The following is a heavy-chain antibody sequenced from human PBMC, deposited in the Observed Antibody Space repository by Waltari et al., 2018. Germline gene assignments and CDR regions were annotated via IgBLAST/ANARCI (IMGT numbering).Heavy chain of an antibody. J-gene: IGHJ4*02. CDR1: GFTFSSFW. D-gene: IGHD5-18*01. V-gene: IGHV3-74*01. CDR2: SSGDGAGR. CDR3: ARASISRDTGNTFDS. Sequence: EVHLVESGGGLVRPGGSLRLSCAASGFTFSSFWMHWVRQAPGKGPQGVARSSGDGAGRHYADSVRGRFTISRDNANNMVYLQMNSLSDDDTATYFCARASISRDTGNTFDSWGQGNLVTVSS.